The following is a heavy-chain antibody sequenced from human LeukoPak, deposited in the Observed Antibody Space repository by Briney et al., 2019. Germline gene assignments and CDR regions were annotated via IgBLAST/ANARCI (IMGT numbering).Heavy chain of an antibody. D-gene: IGHD6-19*01. J-gene: IGHJ5*02. Sequence: GGSLRLSCAASGFTLSSYGMHWVRQAPGKGLEWVAVISYGGSNKYYADSVKGRFTISRDNSKNTLYLQMNSLRAEDTAVYYCAKDHGSGWYGNPWGQGTLVTVSS. V-gene: IGHV3-30*18. CDR2: ISYGGSNK. CDR1: GFTLSSYG. CDR3: AKDHGSGWYGNP.